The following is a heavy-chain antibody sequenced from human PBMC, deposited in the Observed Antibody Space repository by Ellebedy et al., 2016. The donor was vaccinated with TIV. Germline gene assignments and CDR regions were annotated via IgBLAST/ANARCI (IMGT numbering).Heavy chain of an antibody. CDR3: AKGSQWLGRTCFDY. J-gene: IGHJ4*02. CDR2: ISGNGGRT. D-gene: IGHD6-19*01. V-gene: IGHV3-23*01. Sequence: PGGSLRLSCAASGFTFSSYAMSWVRQAPGKGLEWVLSISGNGGRTDYADSVKGRFTISRDNSNNSLYLQMNSLRAEDTAVYYCAKGSQWLGRTCFDYWGQGTLVTVSS. CDR1: GFTFSSYA.